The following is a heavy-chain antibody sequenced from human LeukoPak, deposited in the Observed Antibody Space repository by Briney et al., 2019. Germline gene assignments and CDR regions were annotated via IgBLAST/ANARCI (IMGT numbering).Heavy chain of an antibody. CDR3: ARDFYDSSGYSFDY. Sequence: GGSLRLSCAASGFTFSSYSMNWVRQAPGKGLEWVSSISSSSSYIYYGDSVKGRFTISRDNAKNSLYLQMNSLRAEDTAVYYCARDFYDSSGYSFDYWGQGTLVTVSS. CDR2: ISSSSSYI. D-gene: IGHD3-22*01. J-gene: IGHJ4*02. CDR1: GFTFSSYS. V-gene: IGHV3-21*01.